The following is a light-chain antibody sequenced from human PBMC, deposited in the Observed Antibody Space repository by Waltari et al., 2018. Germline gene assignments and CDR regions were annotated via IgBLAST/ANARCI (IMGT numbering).Light chain of an antibody. CDR2: EAS. J-gene: IGKJ4*01. Sequence: DIQLTQSPSTLSSSVGDRVTITCRASRSMRRHMAWYQQKPGKAPKLLIHEASTLETGVPSTFSGSESGTEFTLTISSLQPDDVATYYCQQYSTNSLTFGGGTKVEIK. V-gene: IGKV1-5*03. CDR1: RSMRRH. CDR3: QQYSTNSLT.